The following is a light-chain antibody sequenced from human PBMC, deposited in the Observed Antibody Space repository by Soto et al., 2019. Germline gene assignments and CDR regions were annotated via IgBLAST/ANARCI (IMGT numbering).Light chain of an antibody. J-gene: IGKJ5*01. CDR3: QPLNSYPIT. CDR2: AAS. CDR1: QGISSY. Sequence: IQLTQSPSSLSASVGDRVTITCRASQGISSYLAWYQQKPGKAPKLLIYAASTLQSGVPSRFSGSGSGTDFPLTISSLQPEDFATYYCQPLNSYPITFGQGTRLEIK. V-gene: IGKV1-9*01.